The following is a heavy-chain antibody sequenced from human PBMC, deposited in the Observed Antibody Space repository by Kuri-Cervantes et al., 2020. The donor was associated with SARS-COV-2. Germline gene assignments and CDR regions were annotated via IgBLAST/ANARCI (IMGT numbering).Heavy chain of an antibody. CDR1: GFMFSCYW. V-gene: IGHV3-74*01. J-gene: IGHJ4*02. CDR3: AKDTQLYPQWVDY. CDR2: INSDGSNT. Sequence: GGSLRLSCAASGFMFSCYWMHWVRQAPGKGLVWVSRINSDGSNTTYADSVRGRFTISRDNAKNTLYLQMNSLRAEDTAVYYCAKDTQLYPQWVDYWGQGTLVTVSS. D-gene: IGHD3-16*02.